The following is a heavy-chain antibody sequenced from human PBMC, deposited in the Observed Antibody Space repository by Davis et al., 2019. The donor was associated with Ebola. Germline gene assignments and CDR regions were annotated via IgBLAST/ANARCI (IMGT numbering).Heavy chain of an antibody. CDR1: GFTFSSYA. D-gene: IGHD3-3*01. J-gene: IGHJ6*02. CDR3: AREGGTYYDFSYGMDV. CDR2: ISGSGGST. V-gene: IGHV3-23*01. Sequence: GESLKISCAASGFTFSSYAMSWVRQAPGKGLEWVSGISGSGGSTNYADSVKGRFTISRDYAKNTLYLQMKSLRAEDTAVYYCAREGGTYYDFSYGMDVWGQGTTVTVSS.